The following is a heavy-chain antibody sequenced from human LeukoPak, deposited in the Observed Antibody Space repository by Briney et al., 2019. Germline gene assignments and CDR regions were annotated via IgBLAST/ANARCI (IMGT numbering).Heavy chain of an antibody. V-gene: IGHV3-23*01. CDR1: GFTFSSYG. Sequence: TGGSLRLSCVASGFTFSSYGMSWVRQAPGKGLEWVSAIGSSGGNIHYADSVKGRFTISRDNSRYTLYLEVNSLRAEDTAVYYCAKDRGWFGGSLANFDYWGQGTLVTVSS. CDR3: AKDRGWFGGSLANFDY. D-gene: IGHD3-10*01. J-gene: IGHJ4*02. CDR2: IGSSGGNI.